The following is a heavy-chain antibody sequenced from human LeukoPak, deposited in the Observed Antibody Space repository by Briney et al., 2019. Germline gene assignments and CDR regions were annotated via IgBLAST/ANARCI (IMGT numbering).Heavy chain of an antibody. Sequence: GESLKISCKGSGYRFTSYWIGWVRQMPGKGLEWMGIIYPGDSDTRYSPSFQGQVTISADKSISTAYLQWSSLKASDTAMYYCARQGYRGSFDSAFWFDPWGQGTLVTVSS. D-gene: IGHD3-22*01. CDR3: ARQGYRGSFDSAFWFDP. CDR2: IYPGDSDT. CDR1: GYRFTSYW. J-gene: IGHJ5*02. V-gene: IGHV5-51*01.